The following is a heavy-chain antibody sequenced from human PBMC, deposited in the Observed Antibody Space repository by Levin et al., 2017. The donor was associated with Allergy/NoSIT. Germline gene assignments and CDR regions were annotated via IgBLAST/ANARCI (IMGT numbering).Heavy chain of an antibody. CDR3: AKDGSRPSSGYGDYIFDY. J-gene: IGHJ4*02. V-gene: IGHV3-9*01. Sequence: GGSLRLSCAASGFTFDDYAMHWVRQAPGKGLEWVSGISWNSGSIGYADSVKGRFTISRDNAKNSLYLQMNSLRAEDTALYYCAKDGSRPSSGYGDYIFDYWGQGTLVTVSS. D-gene: IGHD4-17*01. CDR2: ISWNSGSI. CDR1: GFTFDDYA.